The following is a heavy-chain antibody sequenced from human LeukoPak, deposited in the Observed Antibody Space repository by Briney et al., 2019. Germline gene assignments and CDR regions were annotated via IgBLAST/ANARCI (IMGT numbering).Heavy chain of an antibody. CDR1: GFTFSGYW. V-gene: IGHV3-7*01. J-gene: IGHJ6*03. CDR3: ANEQLLYISRYYYYYMDV. CDR2: IKQDGSEK. Sequence: KSRGSLRLSCAASGFTFSGYWMSCVRQAPGKGLEWVANIKQDGSEKYYVDSVKGRFTISRDNAKNSLYLQMNSLRAEDTAVYYCANEQLLYISRYYYYYMDVWGKGTTVTVSS. D-gene: IGHD2-2*02.